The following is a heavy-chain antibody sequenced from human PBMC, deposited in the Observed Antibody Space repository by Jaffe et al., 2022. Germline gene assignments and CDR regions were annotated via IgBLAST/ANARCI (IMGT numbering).Heavy chain of an antibody. CDR3: ARDLGYCSGGSCYSISFGY. J-gene: IGHJ4*02. D-gene: IGHD2-15*01. CDR1: GFTFSSYW. V-gene: IGHV3-7*01. Sequence: EVQLVESGGGLVQPGGSLRLSCAASGFTFSSYWMSWVRQAPGKGLEWVANIKQDGSEKYYVDSVKGRFTISRDNAKNSLYLQMNSLRAEDTAVYYCARDLGYCSGGSCYSISFGYWGQGTLVTVSS. CDR2: IKQDGSEK.